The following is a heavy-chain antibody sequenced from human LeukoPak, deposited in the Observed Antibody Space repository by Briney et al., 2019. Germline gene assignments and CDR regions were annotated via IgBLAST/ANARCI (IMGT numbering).Heavy chain of an antibody. D-gene: IGHD5-18*01. J-gene: IGHJ6*03. V-gene: IGHV3-7*01. CDR2: IKQDGSEK. CDR1: GFTFSSDW. Sequence: PGGSLRLSCAVSGFTFSSDWMSWVRQAPGKGLEWVANIKQDGSEKYYVDSVKGRFTISRDNAKNSLYLQMNSLRVEDTAVYYCARRNGIQPWTPNYYYYYMDVWGKGTTVTVSS. CDR3: ARRNGIQPWTPNYYYYYMDV.